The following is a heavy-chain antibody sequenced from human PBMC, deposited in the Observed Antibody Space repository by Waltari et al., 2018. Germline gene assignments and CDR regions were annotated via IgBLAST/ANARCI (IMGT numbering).Heavy chain of an antibody. CDR3: AKNRGYCSGGSCYYEY. Sequence: EVQLLDSGGGLVQPGGSLRLSCAASGFTFTSYALSWVRQAPGKGLGWVSTISGTGGTTYYADSVKGRFTISRDNSKNRLYLQMNSLRAEDTAVYYCAKNRGYCSGGSCYYEYWGQGTLITVSS. CDR1: GFTFTSYA. D-gene: IGHD2-15*01. J-gene: IGHJ4*02. CDR2: ISGTGGTT. V-gene: IGHV3-23*01.